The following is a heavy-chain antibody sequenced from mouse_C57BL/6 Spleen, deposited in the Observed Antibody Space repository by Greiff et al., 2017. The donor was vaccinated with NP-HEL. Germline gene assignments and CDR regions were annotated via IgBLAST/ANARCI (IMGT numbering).Heavy chain of an antibody. J-gene: IGHJ1*03. Sequence: QVQLQQPGAELVRPGSSVKLSCKASGYTFTSYWMDWVKQRPGQGLEWIGNIYPSDSETHYNQKFKDKATLTVDKSSSTASMQLSSLTSEDSAVYYCARGRVYYGLFDVWGTGTTVTVSS. CDR2: IYPSDSET. V-gene: IGHV1-61*01. CDR3: ARGRVYYGLFDV. CDR1: GYTFTSYW. D-gene: IGHD2-1*01.